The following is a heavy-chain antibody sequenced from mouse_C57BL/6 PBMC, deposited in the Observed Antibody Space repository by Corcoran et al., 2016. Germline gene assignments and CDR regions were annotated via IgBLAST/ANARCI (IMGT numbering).Heavy chain of an antibody. J-gene: IGHJ2*01. V-gene: IGHV9-3*01. D-gene: IGHD2-1*01. CDR2: INTYSGVP. Sequence: QIQLVQSGPELKKPGETVKISCKASGYTFTTYGMSWVKQAPGKGLKWMGWINTYSGVPTYADDFKGRFAFSLETSASTAYLQINNLKNEDTATYFRALSTMVTSYYFDYWGQGTTLTVSS. CDR3: ALSTMVTSYYFDY. CDR1: GYTFTTYG.